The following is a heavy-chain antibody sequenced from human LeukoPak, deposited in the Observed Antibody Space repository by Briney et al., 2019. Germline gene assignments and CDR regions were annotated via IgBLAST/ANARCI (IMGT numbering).Heavy chain of an antibody. V-gene: IGHV4/OR15-8*02. J-gene: IGHJ4*02. CDR2: ISLAGQT. D-gene: IGHD1-26*01. CDR3: SRESGPFCPFGY. CDR1: GGSISGTNW. Sequence: SETLTLTCGVSGGSISGTNWWSWVRQPPGQGLEWIGEISLAGQTNYNPSLNGRVTMSLDKSSNQLSLHLTSVTAADTATYFCSRESGPFCPFGYWGQRALVIVSS.